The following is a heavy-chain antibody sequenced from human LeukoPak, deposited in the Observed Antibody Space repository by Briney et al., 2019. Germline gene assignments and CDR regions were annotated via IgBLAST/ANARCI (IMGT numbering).Heavy chain of an antibody. V-gene: IGHV1-18*01. J-gene: IGHJ3*02. Sequence: ASVKVSCKASGYTFTSYGISWVRQAPGQGLEWMGWISAYNGNTNYAQKLQGRVTMTTDTSTGTAYMELRSLRSDDTAVYYCARDRGYGSREAFDIWGQGTMVTVSS. CDR3: ARDRGYGSREAFDI. CDR2: ISAYNGNT. D-gene: IGHD3-10*01. CDR1: GYTFTSYG.